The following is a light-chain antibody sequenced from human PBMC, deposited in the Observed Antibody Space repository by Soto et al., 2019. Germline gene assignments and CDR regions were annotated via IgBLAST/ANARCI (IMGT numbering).Light chain of an antibody. CDR2: GAS. Sequence: ETVVTQYPATLSVSQGETATLSCRASESVRTNLAWYQQKPGQAPRLLIYGASNRATGIPARFSGSGSGTEFTLTISSLQSEDFAVYYCQQYNNWPPRTFGQGTKVDVK. V-gene: IGKV3-15*01. CDR1: ESVRTN. CDR3: QQYNNWPPRT. J-gene: IGKJ1*01.